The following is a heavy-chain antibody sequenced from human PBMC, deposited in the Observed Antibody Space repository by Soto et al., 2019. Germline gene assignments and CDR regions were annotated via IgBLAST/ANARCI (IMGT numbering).Heavy chain of an antibody. CDR1: GYTFTGYY. CDR3: ARARPIWSGYSYYFDY. V-gene: IGHV1-69*13. CDR2: IIPIFGTA. J-gene: IGHJ4*02. Sequence: GASVKVSCKASGYTFTGYYMHWVRQAPGQGLEWMGWIIPIFGTANYAQKFQGRVTITADESTSTAYMELSSLRSEDTAVYYCARARPIWSGYSYYFDYWGQGTLVTVSS. D-gene: IGHD3-3*01.